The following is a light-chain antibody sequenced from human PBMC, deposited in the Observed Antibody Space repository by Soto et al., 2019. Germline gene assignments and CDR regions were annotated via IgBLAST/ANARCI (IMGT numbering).Light chain of an antibody. CDR2: GAS. V-gene: IGKV3-20*01. CDR1: QSVSSSY. Sequence: EFVLTQSPGTLSLSPGERATLSCRASQSVSSSYLAWYQQKPGQAPRLLIYGASSRATGIPARFSGSGSGTDFTLTITRLEPEDFAVYYCQQYGGSPITFGLGTRLEIK. J-gene: IGKJ5*01. CDR3: QQYGGSPIT.